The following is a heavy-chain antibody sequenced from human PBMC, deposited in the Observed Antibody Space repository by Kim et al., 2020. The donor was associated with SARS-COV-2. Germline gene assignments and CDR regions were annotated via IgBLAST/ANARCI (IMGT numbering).Heavy chain of an antibody. V-gene: IGHV4-34*01. D-gene: IGHD2-15*01. J-gene: IGHJ5*02. CDR3: ARGIRECSGGSCYSRWFDP. Sequence: SRVTISVDTSKNQFSLKLSSVTAADTAVYYCARGIRECSGGSCYSRWFDPWGQGTLVTVSS.